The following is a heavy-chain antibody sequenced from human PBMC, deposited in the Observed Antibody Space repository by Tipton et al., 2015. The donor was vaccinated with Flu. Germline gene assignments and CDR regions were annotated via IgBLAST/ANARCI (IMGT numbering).Heavy chain of an antibody. D-gene: IGHD1-26*01. CDR2: IRNKANSYTT. CDR1: GFIFRNHY. CDR3: VRSVVGAGAFDI. J-gene: IGHJ3*02. V-gene: IGHV3-72*01. Sequence: SLRLSCAASGFIFRNHYMDWVRQAPGKGLEWVGRIRNKANSYTTEYAASVKGRFTVSRDDSKNSVNLQMNSLKTEDTAVYYCVRSVVGAGAFDIWGQGTMVPVSS.